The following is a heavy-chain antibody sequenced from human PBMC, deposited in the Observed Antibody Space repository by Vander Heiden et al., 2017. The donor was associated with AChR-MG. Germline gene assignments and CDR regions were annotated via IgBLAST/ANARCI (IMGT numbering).Heavy chain of an antibody. CDR2: ISGYNSNT. CDR1: NYTFTNYG. CDR3: ARGIAIFGVRTYYFDF. D-gene: IGHD3-3*01. J-gene: IGHJ4*02. Sequence: QIQFVQSGAELKKPGASVKVSCKASNYTFTNYGISWLRQAPGQGLEWMGWISGYNSNTDYAQKFQGRVTMTTDTSTSTAYMELRTLRSDDTAVYYCARGIAIFGVRTYYFDFWGQGTLVTVSS. V-gene: IGHV1-18*01.